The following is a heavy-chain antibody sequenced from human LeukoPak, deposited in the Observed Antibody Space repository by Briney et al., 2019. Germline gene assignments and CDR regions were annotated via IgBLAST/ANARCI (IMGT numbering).Heavy chain of an antibody. CDR1: GSSISSGYY. Sequence: ASETLSLTCTVSGSSISSGYYWGWIRQPPGKGLEWIGSIYHSGSTYYNPSLKSRVTISVDTSKNQFSLKPISVTAADTAVYYCARVAFWSGYYWGQGTLVTVSS. D-gene: IGHD3-3*01. V-gene: IGHV4-38-2*02. J-gene: IGHJ4*02. CDR2: IYHSGST. CDR3: ARVAFWSGYY.